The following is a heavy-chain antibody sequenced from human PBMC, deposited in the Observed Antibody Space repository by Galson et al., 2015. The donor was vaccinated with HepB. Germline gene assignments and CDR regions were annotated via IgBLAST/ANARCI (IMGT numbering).Heavy chain of an antibody. CDR3: ARGRPTPYDYIWGSYRPRPGYYYMDV. V-gene: IGHV4-30-2*01. D-gene: IGHD3-16*02. CDR2: IYHSGST. Sequence: TLSLTCAVSGGSISSGGYSWSWIRQPPGKGLEWIGYIYHSGSTYYNPSLKSRVTISVDTSKNQFSLKLSSVTAADTAVYYCARGRPTPYDYIWGSYRPRPGYYYMDVWGKGTTVTVSS. J-gene: IGHJ6*03. CDR1: GGSISSGGYS.